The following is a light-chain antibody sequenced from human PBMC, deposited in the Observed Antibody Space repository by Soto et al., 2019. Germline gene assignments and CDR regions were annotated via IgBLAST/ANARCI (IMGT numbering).Light chain of an antibody. V-gene: IGKV3-20*01. CDR2: GAS. Sequence: EIGLTQSPGTLSLSPGERATLSCRASHSVSSNYLAWYQQKPGQAPRLLIYGASTRATGIPDRFSGSGSGTDFTLTISRLEPEDSAVYYCQQYGSSPTWTFGQGTKVDIK. CDR1: HSVSSNY. CDR3: QQYGSSPTWT. J-gene: IGKJ1*01.